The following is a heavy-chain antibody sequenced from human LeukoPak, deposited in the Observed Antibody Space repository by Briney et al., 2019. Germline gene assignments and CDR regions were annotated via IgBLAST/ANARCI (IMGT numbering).Heavy chain of an antibody. CDR3: ARGMHHYDSSGYYGY. CDR2: INPSGGST. Sequence: ASAKVSCKASGYTFTSYYMHWVRQAPGQGLEWMGIINPSGGSTNYAQKFQGRVTITADESTSTAYMELSSLRSEDTAVYYCARGMHHYDSSGYYGYWGQGTLVTVSS. CDR1: GYTFTSYY. J-gene: IGHJ4*02. V-gene: IGHV1-46*01. D-gene: IGHD3-22*01.